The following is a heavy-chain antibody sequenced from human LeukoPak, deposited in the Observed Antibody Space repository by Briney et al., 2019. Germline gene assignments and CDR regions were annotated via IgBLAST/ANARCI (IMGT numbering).Heavy chain of an antibody. CDR3: AREAKGIESRHVSDI. CDR1: GGTFSSYT. J-gene: IGHJ3*02. CDR2: IIPILGIA. V-gene: IGHV1-69*04. Sequence: ASVKLSCKASGGTFSSYTISWVRQAPGQGLEGMGRIIPILGIANYAQTFQGRVTLTTDKSTSTAYMELSSLRSEDTAVYYCAREAKGIESRHVSDIWGQGTMVTVSS.